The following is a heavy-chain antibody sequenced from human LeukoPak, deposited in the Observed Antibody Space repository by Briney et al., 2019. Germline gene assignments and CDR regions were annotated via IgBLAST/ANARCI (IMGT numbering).Heavy chain of an antibody. CDR1: GFPFSTYS. CDR3: ARDPRSAAGFDF. CDR2: ISSTSNTI. V-gene: IGHV3-48*01. J-gene: IGHJ4*02. D-gene: IGHD6-13*01. Sequence: PGGSLRLSCAASGFPFSTYSMNWVRQAPGKGLEWISYISSTSNTIYYADSVQDRLTISRDNAKNLLFLQMDNLGAEDTAVYFCARDPRSAAGFDFWGQGTLVTVSS.